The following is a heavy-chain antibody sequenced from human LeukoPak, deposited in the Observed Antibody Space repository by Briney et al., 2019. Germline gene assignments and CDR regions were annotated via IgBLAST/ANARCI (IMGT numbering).Heavy chain of an antibody. Sequence: ASVKVSCKASGYTFTGYYMHWVRQAPGQGLEWMGWINPNSGGTNYAQKFQGRVTMTRDTSISTAYMELSRLRSDDTAVYYCARDGLSEYYYDSSGSPWYYYYYMDVWGKGTTVTVSS. J-gene: IGHJ6*03. CDR2: INPNSGGT. D-gene: IGHD3-22*01. V-gene: IGHV1-2*02. CDR3: ARDGLSEYYYDSSGSPWYYYYYMDV. CDR1: GYTFTGYY.